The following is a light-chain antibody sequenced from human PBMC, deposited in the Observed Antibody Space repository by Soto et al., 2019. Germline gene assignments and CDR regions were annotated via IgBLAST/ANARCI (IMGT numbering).Light chain of an antibody. CDR2: RSN. V-gene: IGLV1-44*01. CDR3: ATWEDSLYGPV. J-gene: IGLJ2*01. Sequence: QSVLTQPPSASGTPGQGVTISCSGSRSNIGSNPVQWYQQLPGTAPKLLIYRSNQRPSGVPDRFSGSKSGTSASLAISGLQSEDEADYCCATWEDSLYGPVFGGGTKVTVL. CDR1: RSNIGSNP.